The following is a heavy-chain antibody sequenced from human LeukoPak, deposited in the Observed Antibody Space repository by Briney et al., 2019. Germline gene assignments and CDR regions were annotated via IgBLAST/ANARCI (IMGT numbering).Heavy chain of an antibody. Sequence: GGSLRLSCAASGFTFGSYGMHWVRQAPGKGLEWVAFIRYDGSNKYYADSVKGRFTISRDNSKNTLYLQMNSLRAEDAAVYYCAKDRRDGSGSYYKDYWGQGTLVTVSS. CDR1: GFTFGSYG. CDR2: IRYDGSNK. D-gene: IGHD3-10*01. J-gene: IGHJ4*02. CDR3: AKDRRDGSGSYYKDY. V-gene: IGHV3-30*02.